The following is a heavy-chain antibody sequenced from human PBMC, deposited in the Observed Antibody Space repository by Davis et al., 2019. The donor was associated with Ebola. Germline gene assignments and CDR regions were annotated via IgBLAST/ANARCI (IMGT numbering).Heavy chain of an antibody. CDR1: GDSVPSNTAA. CDR2: TYYRSKWFA. J-gene: IGHJ4*02. Sequence: MPSETLSLTCAISGDSVPSNTAARNWIRQSPSRGLEWLGRTYYRSKWFADYAVSVKSRMTINSDTSKNQFSLQLSSVTPEDTAVYYCARDPPYDQGYDYWGQGILVTVSS. V-gene: IGHV6-1*01. D-gene: IGHD3-22*01. CDR3: ARDPPYDQGYDY.